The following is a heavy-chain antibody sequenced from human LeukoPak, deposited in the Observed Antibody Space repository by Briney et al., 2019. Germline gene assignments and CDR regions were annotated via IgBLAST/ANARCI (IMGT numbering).Heavy chain of an antibody. V-gene: IGHV1-58*02. D-gene: IGHD2-2*01. J-gene: IGHJ6*02. Sequence: GASVKVSCKASGFTFTSSAMQWVRQARGQRLEWIGWIVVGSGNTNYAQKFQERVTITRDMSTSTAYMELSSLRSEDTAVYYCAADTAGGYCSSTSCSLGIDVWGQGTTVTVSS. CDR2: IVVGSGNT. CDR1: GFTFTSSA. CDR3: AADTAGGYCSSTSCSLGIDV.